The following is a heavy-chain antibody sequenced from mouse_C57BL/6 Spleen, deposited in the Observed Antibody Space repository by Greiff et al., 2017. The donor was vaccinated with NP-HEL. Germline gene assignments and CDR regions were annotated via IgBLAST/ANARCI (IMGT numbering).Heavy chain of an antibody. CDR2: ISYDGSN. J-gene: IGHJ2*01. V-gene: IGHV3-6*01. Sequence: EVQLQESGPGLVKPSQSLSLTCSVTGYSITSGYYWNWTRQFPGNNLEWMGYISYDGSNNYNPSLKNRISITRDTSKNQFFLKLNSVTTEDTATYYCARGDRGVDYWGQGTTLTVSS. CDR3: ARGDRGVDY. CDR1: GYSITSGYY.